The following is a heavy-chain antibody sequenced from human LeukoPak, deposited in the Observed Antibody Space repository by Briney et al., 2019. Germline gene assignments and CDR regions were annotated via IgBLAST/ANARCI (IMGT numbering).Heavy chain of an antibody. CDR1: GGSISNNSYY. V-gene: IGHV4-39*07. CDR3: AKYRVAGGNPLFDF. Sequence: SETLSLTCTVSGGSISNNSYYWGWIRQSPGKGLEWIGSIYYSGSTYYNPSLNSRVTTSVDTSKNQFSLKLSSVTAADTAVYYCAKYRVAGGNPLFDFWGQGTLVTVSS. D-gene: IGHD4-23*01. J-gene: IGHJ4*02. CDR2: IYYSGST.